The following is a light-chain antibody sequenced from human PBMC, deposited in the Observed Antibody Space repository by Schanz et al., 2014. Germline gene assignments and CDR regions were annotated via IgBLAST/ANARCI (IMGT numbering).Light chain of an antibody. CDR2: GAS. CDR3: QQYHDWPVT. CDR1: HGVANN. Sequence: EIVLTQSPATLSVSPGEGATLSCRASHGVANNLAWYRQKPGQAPSLLIYGASARATGVPGRFSGSGSGTEFTLTISSLQPEDFGVYHCQQYHDWPVTFGGGTTVE. V-gene: IGKV3-15*01. J-gene: IGKJ4*01.